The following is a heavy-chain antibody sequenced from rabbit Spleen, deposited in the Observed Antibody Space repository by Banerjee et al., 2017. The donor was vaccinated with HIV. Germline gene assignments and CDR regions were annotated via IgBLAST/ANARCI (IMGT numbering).Heavy chain of an antibody. CDR3: ARDGGDSWDYYFNL. Sequence: QQLVESGGGLVKPGASLTLTCTASGFSFSSGYDMCWVRQAPGKGLEWIACIYAGSSGSTYYASWAKGRFTISKTSSTTVTLQMTSLTAADTATYFCARDGGDSWDYYFNLWGPGTLVTVS. D-gene: IGHD4-2*01. V-gene: IGHV1S40*01. CDR1: GFSFSSGYD. CDR2: IYAGSSGST. J-gene: IGHJ4*01.